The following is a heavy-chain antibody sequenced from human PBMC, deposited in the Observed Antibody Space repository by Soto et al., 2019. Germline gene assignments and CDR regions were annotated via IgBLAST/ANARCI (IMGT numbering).Heavy chain of an antibody. CDR2: ISAYNGNT. CDR3: ARPLTVATGKDYYYYYMDV. CDR1: GYTFTSYG. Sequence: GASVKVSCKASGYTFTSYGISWVRQAPGQGLEWMGWISAYNGNTNYAQKLQGRVTMTTDTSTSTAYMELRSLRSDDTAVYYCARPLTVATGKDYYYYYMDVWGKGTTVTVSS. J-gene: IGHJ6*03. D-gene: IGHD4-17*01. V-gene: IGHV1-18*01.